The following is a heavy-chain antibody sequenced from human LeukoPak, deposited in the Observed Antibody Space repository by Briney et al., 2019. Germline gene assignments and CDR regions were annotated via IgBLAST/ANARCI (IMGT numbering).Heavy chain of an antibody. CDR3: AREWRGGDYPYYYDYGMDV. CDR2: IGTAGDT. CDR1: GFTFSSYD. J-gene: IGHJ6*02. Sequence: GGSLRLSCAASGFTFSSYDMHWVRQATGKGLEWVSAIGTAGDTYYPGSVKGRFTISRENAKNSLYLQMNSLRAGDTAVYYCAREWRGGDYPYYYDYGMDVWGQGTTVTFSS. V-gene: IGHV3-13*04. D-gene: IGHD4-17*01.